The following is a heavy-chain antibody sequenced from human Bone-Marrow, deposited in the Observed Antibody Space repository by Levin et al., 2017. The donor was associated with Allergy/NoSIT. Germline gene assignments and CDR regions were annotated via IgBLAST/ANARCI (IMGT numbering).Heavy chain of an antibody. CDR1: GFSVSNNY. CDR3: ARGGLGANHY. CDR2: IYSVGST. D-gene: IGHD5-12*01. V-gene: IGHV3-66*01. J-gene: IGHJ4*02. Sequence: ETLSLTCAASGFSVSNNYMRWVRQAPGKGLEWVSLIYSVGSTYYADSVKGRFTISRDNSKNTLYLQMNSLRGEDTAIYYCARGGLGANHYWGQGTRVTVSS.